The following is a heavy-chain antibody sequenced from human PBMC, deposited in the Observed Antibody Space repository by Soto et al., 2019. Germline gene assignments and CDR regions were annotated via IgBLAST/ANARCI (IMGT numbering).Heavy chain of an antibody. CDR3: ARSYVWGSYRYSYYYGMDV. CDR2: IYYSGST. Sequence: SETLSLTCTVSGGSVSSGSYYWSWIRQPPGKGLEWIGYIYYSGSTNYNPSLKSRVTISVDTSKNQFSLKLSSVTAADTAVYYCARSYVWGSYRYSYYYGMDVWGQGTTVT. J-gene: IGHJ6*02. V-gene: IGHV4-61*01. CDR1: GGSVSSGSYY. D-gene: IGHD3-16*02.